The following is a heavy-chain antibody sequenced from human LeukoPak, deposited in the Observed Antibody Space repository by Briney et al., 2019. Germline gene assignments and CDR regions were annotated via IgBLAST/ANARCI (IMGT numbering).Heavy chain of an antibody. CDR2: IYYSGST. CDR1: GGSISSYY. Sequence: PSETLSLTCTVSGGSISSYYWSWIRQPPGKGLEWIGYIYYSGSTHYNPSLKSRVTISADTSKNQFSLKLSSVTAADTAVYYCARARSAAGNFDYWGQGTLVTVSS. J-gene: IGHJ4*02. CDR3: ARARSAAGNFDY. D-gene: IGHD6-13*01. V-gene: IGHV4-59*12.